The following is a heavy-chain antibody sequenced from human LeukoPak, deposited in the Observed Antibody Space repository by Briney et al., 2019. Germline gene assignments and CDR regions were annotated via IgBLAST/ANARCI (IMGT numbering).Heavy chain of an antibody. Sequence: PSETLSLTCTVSGGSFSSSNFYWAWIRQPPGKGLEWIGSISYRGSTYYNSSLKSRVTISVDTSKNQFSLKLNSVTAADTAVYYCARDGARFNHMDVWGEGTTVTVSS. CDR3: ARDGARFNHMDV. J-gene: IGHJ6*03. CDR2: ISYRGST. CDR1: GGSFSSSNFY. V-gene: IGHV4-39*07. D-gene: IGHD3-10*01.